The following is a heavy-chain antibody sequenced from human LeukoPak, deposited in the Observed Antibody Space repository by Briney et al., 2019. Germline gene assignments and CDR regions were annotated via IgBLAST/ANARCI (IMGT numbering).Heavy chain of an antibody. D-gene: IGHD3-22*01. CDR2: IYPGDSDT. V-gene: IGHV5-51*01. CDR1: GYSFTSYW. J-gene: IGHJ6*03. CDR3: ARAGDSSGYYPYYYYHYMDV. Sequence: GESLKISCKGSGYSFTSYWIGWVRQMPGKGLEWMGIIYPGDSDTRYSPSFQGQVTISADKSISTAYLQWSSLKASDTAMYYCARAGDSSGYYPYYYYHYMDVWGKGTTVTVSS.